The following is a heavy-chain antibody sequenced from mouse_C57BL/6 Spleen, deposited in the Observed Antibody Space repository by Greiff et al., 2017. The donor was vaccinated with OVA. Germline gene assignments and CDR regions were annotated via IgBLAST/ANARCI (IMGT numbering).Heavy chain of an antibody. V-gene: IGHV1-15*01. D-gene: IGHD1-1*01. CDR1: GYTFTDYE. CDR3: TRTVSYYVSSYEFAY. CDR2: IDPETGGT. J-gene: IGHJ3*01. Sequence: VQLQQSGAELVRPGASVTLSCKASGYTFTDYEMHWVKQTPVHGLEWIGAIDPETGGTAYNQKFKGKAILTADKSSSTAYMELRSLTSEDSAVYYCTRTVSYYVSSYEFAYWGQGTLVTVSA.